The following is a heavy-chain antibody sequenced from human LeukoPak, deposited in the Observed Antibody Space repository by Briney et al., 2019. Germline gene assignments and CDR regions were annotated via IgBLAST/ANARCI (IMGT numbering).Heavy chain of an antibody. V-gene: IGHV3-23*01. CDR1: GFTLSSFS. J-gene: IGHJ4*02. Sequence: GGSLRLSCTASGFTLSSFSMSWVRQPPGKGLEWISAITRSGGSTYYTDSVKGRFTISRDNSKNPLYLQMNSLRADDTAVYYCAKDRDLAGDRKPGYFDCWGRGTLVTVSS. CDR3: AKDRDLAGDRKPGYFDC. CDR2: ITRSGGST. D-gene: IGHD7-27*01.